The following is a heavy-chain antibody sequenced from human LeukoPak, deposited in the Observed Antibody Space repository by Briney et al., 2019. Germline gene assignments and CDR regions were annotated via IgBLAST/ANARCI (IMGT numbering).Heavy chain of an antibody. V-gene: IGHV3-30*02. CDR2: IRYGGSSK. CDR3: AKTPRNYPPGHMDV. J-gene: IGHJ6*03. D-gene: IGHD5-24*01. CDR1: AAIFSSNA. Sequence: GVSLRLSCTASAAIFSSNAMLWVRQAPGKGLAGVAFIRYGGSSKYHEDSVRGGFTISRDTSKNRSYLQMHSLRLEDTALYYCAKTPRNYPPGHMDVWGKGTTVT.